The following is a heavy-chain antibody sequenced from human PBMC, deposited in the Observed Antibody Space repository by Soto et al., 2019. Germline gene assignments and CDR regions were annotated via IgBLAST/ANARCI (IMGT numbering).Heavy chain of an antibody. CDR1: GGTFSSYI. CDR2: IIPILGIA. J-gene: IGHJ4*02. D-gene: IGHD6-6*01. Sequence: SVKVSCKASGGTFSSYIFSWVGQAPGQGLEWMGRIIPILGIANYAQKFQGRVTITADKSTSTAYMELSSLRSEDTAVYYCASVIAARTHFDYWGQGTLVTVSS. V-gene: IGHV1-69*02. CDR3: ASVIAARTHFDY.